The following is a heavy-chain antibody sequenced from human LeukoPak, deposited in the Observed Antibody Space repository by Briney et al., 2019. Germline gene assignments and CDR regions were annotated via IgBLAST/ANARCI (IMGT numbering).Heavy chain of an antibody. Sequence: GGSLGLSCAASGFTFTGIGWGWAAQAPGKGWEGWANIKEDGSEKYYVDSVKGRFTISRDNAKNSLYLQMNSLRAEDTAVYYCARGRFNYDNTGYSSFYYWGQGTLVTVSS. J-gene: IGHJ4*02. CDR3: ARGRFNYDNTGYSSFYY. CDR2: IKEDGSEK. CDR1: GFTFTGIG. V-gene: IGHV3-7*01. D-gene: IGHD3-22*01.